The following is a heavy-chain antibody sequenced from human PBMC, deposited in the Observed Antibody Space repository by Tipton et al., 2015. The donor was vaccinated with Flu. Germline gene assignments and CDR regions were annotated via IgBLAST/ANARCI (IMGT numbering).Heavy chain of an antibody. CDR1: GGSISSYY. V-gene: IGHV4-59*01. Sequence: LVQPSETLSLTCTVSGGSISSYYWSWIRQPPGKGLEWIGYIYYSGSTNYNPSLKSRVTISVDTSKNQFSLKLSSVTAADTAVYYCARNGNWFDPWGQGTLVTVSS. D-gene: IGHD2-8*01. CDR2: IYYSGST. CDR3: ARNGNWFDP. J-gene: IGHJ5*02.